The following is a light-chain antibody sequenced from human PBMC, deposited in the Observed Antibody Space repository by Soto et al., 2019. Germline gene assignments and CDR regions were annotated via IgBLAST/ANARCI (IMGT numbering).Light chain of an antibody. CDR1: QSVSSW. J-gene: IGKJ1*01. Sequence: DIQMTQSPSTLSASVGDRVTITCRAIQSVSSWLAWYQQKPGEAPKLLIYRASSLQTGVPSRFSGSGSGTEFTLTISRLQPDDFSTYYCQQYNSYSKTFGQGTKVEIK. V-gene: IGKV1-5*03. CDR2: RAS. CDR3: QQYNSYSKT.